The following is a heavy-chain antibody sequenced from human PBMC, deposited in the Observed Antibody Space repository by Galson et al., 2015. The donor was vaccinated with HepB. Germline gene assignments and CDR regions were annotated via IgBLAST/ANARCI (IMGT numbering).Heavy chain of an antibody. D-gene: IGHD5-18*01. CDR3: AREVVDAMVTTYYFDY. CDR1: GGTFSSYA. Sequence: SVKVSCKASGGTFSSYAISWVRQAPGQGLEWTGGIIPIFGIANYAQKFQGRVTITADKSTSTAYMELSSLRSEDTAVYYCAREVVDAMVTTYYFDYWGQGTLVTVSS. CDR2: IIPIFGIA. V-gene: IGHV1-69*10. J-gene: IGHJ4*02.